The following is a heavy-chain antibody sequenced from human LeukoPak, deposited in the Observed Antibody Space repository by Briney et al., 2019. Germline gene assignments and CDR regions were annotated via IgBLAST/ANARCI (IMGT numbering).Heavy chain of an antibody. J-gene: IGHJ4*02. CDR2: INPDGSDS. CDR3: ARLFGGVTTFDY. CDR1: GLSISPSW. Sequence: GGSLRLSCAASGLSISPSWMSWVRQGPGKGLEWVASINPDGSDSFYVDSVKGRFTISRDNAKNSLYLQMSSLSAEDAAVYHCARLFGGVTTFDYWGQGTLVTVSS. D-gene: IGHD4-17*01. V-gene: IGHV3-7*01.